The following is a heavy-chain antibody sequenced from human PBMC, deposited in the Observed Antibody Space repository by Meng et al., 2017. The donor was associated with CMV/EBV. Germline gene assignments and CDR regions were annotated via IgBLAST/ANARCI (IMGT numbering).Heavy chain of an antibody. V-gene: IGHV3-48*03. Sequence: SLRFSCAASGFTFSSYEMNWVRQAPGKGLEWVSYISSSGSTIYYADSVKGRFTISRDNAKNSLYLQMNSLRAEDTAVYYCARDFLVSSGYYRNYDYYGMDGGGKG. D-gene: IGHD3-22*01. CDR1: GFTFSSYE. CDR2: ISSSGSTI. CDR3: ARDFLVSSGYYRNYDYYGMDG. J-gene: IGHJ6*04.